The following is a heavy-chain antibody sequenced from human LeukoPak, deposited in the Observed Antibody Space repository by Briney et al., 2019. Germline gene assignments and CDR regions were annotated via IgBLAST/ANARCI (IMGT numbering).Heavy chain of an antibody. CDR3: ARPYVWGSYRYSGFDY. Sequence: ASVKVSCKASGYTFTSYDINWVRQATGQGLEWMGWMNPNSGNTGYAQKFQGRVTMTRNTSISTAYMELSSLRSEDTAVYYCARPYVWGSYRYSGFDYWGPGTLVTVSS. CDR1: GYTFTSYD. CDR2: MNPNSGNT. J-gene: IGHJ4*02. V-gene: IGHV1-8*01. D-gene: IGHD3-16*02.